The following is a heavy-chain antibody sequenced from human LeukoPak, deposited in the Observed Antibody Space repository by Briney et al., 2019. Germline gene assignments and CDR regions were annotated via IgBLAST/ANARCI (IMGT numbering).Heavy chain of an antibody. J-gene: IGHJ4*02. Sequence: GGSLRLSCAASGFTFSTYSMNWVRQAPGKGLEWVSSIRSTGTYTYYADSVKGRFTISRDNAKNSLYLQMNSLTAEDTAVYYCARAMRSGYDYWGQGTLVTVSS. CDR2: IRSTGTYT. D-gene: IGHD5-12*01. CDR3: ARAMRSGYDY. V-gene: IGHV3-21*01. CDR1: GFTFSTYS.